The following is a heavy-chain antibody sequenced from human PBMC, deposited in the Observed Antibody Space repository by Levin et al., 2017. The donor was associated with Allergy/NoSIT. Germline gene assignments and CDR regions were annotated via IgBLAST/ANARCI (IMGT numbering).Heavy chain of an antibody. CDR1: GGSISSGSYY. Sequence: SETLSLTCKVSGGSISSGSYYWSWIRQPAAKGLEWIGRIYSSGSANYNPSLKSRVTISVDTSKNQFSLKLSSVTAADTAVYYCARAEVGSEHCGQGTLVTVSS. D-gene: IGHD3-10*01. CDR2: IYSSGSA. CDR3: ARAEVGSEH. V-gene: IGHV4-61*02. J-gene: IGHJ4*02.